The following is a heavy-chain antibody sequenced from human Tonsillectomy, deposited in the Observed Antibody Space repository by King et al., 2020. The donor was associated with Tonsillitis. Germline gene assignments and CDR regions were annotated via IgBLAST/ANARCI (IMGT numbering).Heavy chain of an antibody. D-gene: IGHD4-17*01. CDR2: ISTYNGDT. CDR1: GYTFTSYA. V-gene: IGHV1-18*04. Sequence: QLVQSGAEVKKPGASVKVSCKASGYTFTSYAISWVRQAPGQGLEWGGWISTYNGDTNYAHNLQGRVTMTTDTSTTTVYMDLRSLRSDDTDMYYCARDFYGEDYWGQGTLVTVSS. CDR3: ARDFYGEDY. J-gene: IGHJ4*02.